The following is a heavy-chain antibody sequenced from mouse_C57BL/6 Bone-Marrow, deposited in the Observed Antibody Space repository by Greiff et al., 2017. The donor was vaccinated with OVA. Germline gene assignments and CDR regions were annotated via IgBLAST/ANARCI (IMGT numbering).Heavy chain of an antibody. CDR1: GFTFSDYY. J-gene: IGHJ1*03. CDR2: ISNGGGST. Sequence: VQLKESGGGLVQPGGSLKLSCAASGFTFSDYYMYWVRQTPEKRLEWVAYISNGGGSTYYPDTVKGRFTISRDNAKNTLYLQRSRRKAEDTAMDDCARQGYDYGSSYNWGVEVWGTGTTVTVSA. D-gene: IGHD1-1*01. CDR3: ARQGYDYGSSYNWGVEV. V-gene: IGHV5-12*01.